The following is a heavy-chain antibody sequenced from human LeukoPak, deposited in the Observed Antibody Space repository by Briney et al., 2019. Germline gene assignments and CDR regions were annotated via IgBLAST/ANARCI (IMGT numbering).Heavy chain of an antibody. CDR2: IYYSGST. V-gene: IGHV4-59*08. CDR3: AREWKNYDSWSGSRGGDALDT. Sequence: PSETLSLTCTVSGGSISSYYWSWIRQPPGKGLEWIGYIYYSGSTNYNPPLKSRVTISVDTSKNQFSLKLSSVTAADTAVDYCAREWKNYDSWSGSRGGDALDTWGQGTMVTVSS. D-gene: IGHD3-3*01. J-gene: IGHJ3*02. CDR1: GGSISSYY.